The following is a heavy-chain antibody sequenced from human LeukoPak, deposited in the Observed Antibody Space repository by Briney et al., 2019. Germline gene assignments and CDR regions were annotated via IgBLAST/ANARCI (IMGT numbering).Heavy chain of an antibody. D-gene: IGHD1-26*01. V-gene: IGHV3-30*04. CDR3: ARGSRLSGSQYADY. J-gene: IGHJ4*02. CDR1: GFTFSSYA. CDR2: ISHDGSNK. Sequence: AGRSLRLSCAASGFTFSSYAMHWVRQAPGKGLEWVAVISHDGSNKYYADSVKGRFTISRDNSKNTLYLQMNSLRAEDTAVYYCARGSRLSGSQYADYWGQGTLVTVSS.